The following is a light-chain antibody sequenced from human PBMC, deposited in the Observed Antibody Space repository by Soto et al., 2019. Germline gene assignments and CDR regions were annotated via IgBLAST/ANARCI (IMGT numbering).Light chain of an antibody. CDR3: KQFGSSGN. CDR2: RTS. V-gene: IGKV3-20*01. J-gene: IGKJ5*01. CDR1: QSVSSSY. Sequence: NVLTQSPVPLSLSPGEKANLSCRARQSVSSSYLAWYQQKPGQAPRLLIYRTSHRAAGIPDRFGGSGSGTDFTLTISRLEPEDFAVYYCKQFGSSGNFGQGTRLEIK.